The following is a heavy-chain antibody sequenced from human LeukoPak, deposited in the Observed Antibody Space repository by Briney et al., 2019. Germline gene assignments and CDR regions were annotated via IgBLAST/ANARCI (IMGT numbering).Heavy chain of an antibody. CDR2: ISAYNGNT. V-gene: IGHV1-18*04. CDR1: GYTFTGYY. Sequence: ASVKVSCKASGYTFTGYYMHWVRQAPGQGLEWMGWISAYNGNTNYAQKLQGRVTMTTDTSTSTAYMELRSLRSDDTAVYYCARDRSGSYLMDYYYYYMDVWGKGTTVTISS. CDR3: ARDRSGSYLMDYYYYYMDV. J-gene: IGHJ6*03. D-gene: IGHD1-26*01.